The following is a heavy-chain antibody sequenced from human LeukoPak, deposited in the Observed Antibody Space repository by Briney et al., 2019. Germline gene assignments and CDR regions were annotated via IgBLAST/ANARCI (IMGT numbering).Heavy chain of an antibody. CDR3: ARETVSFDY. CDR1: GFTFSSYW. Sequence: WGSLRLSCTASGFTFSSYWMSWVRQAPGKGLEWVANIKQDGSEKYYVDSVKGRFTISRDNAKNSLYLQMNSLRAEETAVYYCARETVSFDYWGQGSPVTVSS. V-gene: IGHV3-7*01. CDR2: IKQDGSEK. J-gene: IGHJ4*02. D-gene: IGHD4-17*01.